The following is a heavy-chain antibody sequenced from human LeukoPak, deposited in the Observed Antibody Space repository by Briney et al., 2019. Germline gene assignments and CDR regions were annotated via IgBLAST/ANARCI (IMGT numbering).Heavy chain of an antibody. J-gene: IGHJ3*02. D-gene: IGHD5-24*01. Sequence: PSETLSLTCAVYGGSFSGYYWSWIRQPPGKGLEWIGEINHSGSTNYNPSLKSRVTISVDTSKNQFSLKLSSVTAADTAVYYCARGVDDAFDIRGQGTMVTVSS. V-gene: IGHV4-34*01. CDR2: INHSGST. CDR3: ARGVDDAFDI. CDR1: GGSFSGYY.